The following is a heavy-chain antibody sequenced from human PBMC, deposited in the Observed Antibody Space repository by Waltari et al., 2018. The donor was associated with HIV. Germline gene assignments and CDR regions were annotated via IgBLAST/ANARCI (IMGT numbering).Heavy chain of an antibody. J-gene: IGHJ4*02. Sequence: QVQLVQSGAEVKKPGASVKVSCKASGYTFTSYYMHWVRQAPGQGLEWMGIINPSGGSTSHAQKFQGRVTMTRDTSTSTVYMELSSLRSEDTAVYYCARGANYYDSSGYFDYWGQGTLVTVSS. V-gene: IGHV1-46*01. CDR2: INPSGGST. CDR1: GYTFTSYY. D-gene: IGHD3-22*01. CDR3: ARGANYYDSSGYFDY.